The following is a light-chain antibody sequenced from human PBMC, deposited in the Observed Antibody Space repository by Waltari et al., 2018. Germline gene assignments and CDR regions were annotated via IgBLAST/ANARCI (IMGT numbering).Light chain of an antibody. CDR1: QSVSRA. J-gene: IGKJ1*01. V-gene: IGKV3-20*01. CDR2: GAS. Sequence: EIVLTQSPGTLSLSPGERATLSCRASQSVSRALAWYQQNPGQAPRLLIYGASNRATXXXDRFSGSGSGTXXSLIISRXEPEXXXVXXCQHYVSLPVTFGQGTKVEIK. CDR3: QHYVSLPVT.